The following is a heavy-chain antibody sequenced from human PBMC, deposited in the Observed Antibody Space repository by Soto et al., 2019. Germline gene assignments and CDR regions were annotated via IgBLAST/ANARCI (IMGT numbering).Heavy chain of an antibody. CDR2: IYISGST. CDR3: ARDLGIGSGAFDI. V-gene: IGHV4-59*01. CDR1: GDSISDYY. J-gene: IGHJ3*02. Sequence: QVQLQESGPGLVKPSETLSLTCKVSGDSISDYYWGWIRQSPGHGREWIGYIYISGSTDSNPSLQSRATISIDPSKNQFSLTLKSVTAADSAVYYCARDLGIGSGAFDIWGPGTVVTVSS. D-gene: IGHD2-2*03.